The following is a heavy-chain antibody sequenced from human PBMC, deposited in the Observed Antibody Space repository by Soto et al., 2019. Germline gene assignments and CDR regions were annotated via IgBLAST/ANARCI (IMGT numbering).Heavy chain of an antibody. Sequence: GGSLRLSCAASGFTFSSYSMNWVRQAPGKGLECVSYISSSSSTIYYADSVKGRFTISRDNAKNSLYLQMNSLRAEDTAVYYCARADYGVLSYYYYYMDVWGKGTTVTVSS. CDR3: ARADYGVLSYYYYYMDV. CDR2: ISSSSSTI. CDR1: GFTFSSYS. V-gene: IGHV3-48*01. D-gene: IGHD4-17*01. J-gene: IGHJ6*03.